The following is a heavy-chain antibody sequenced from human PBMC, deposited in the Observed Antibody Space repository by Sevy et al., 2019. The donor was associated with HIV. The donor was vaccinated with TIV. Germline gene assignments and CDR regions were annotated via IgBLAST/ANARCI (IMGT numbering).Heavy chain of an antibody. D-gene: IGHD6-13*01. CDR1: GFTFSSYW. CDR2: IKQDGSEK. CDR3: ARESSSWYGDAFDI. V-gene: IGHV3-7*01. J-gene: IGHJ3*02. Sequence: GGSLRLSCAASGFTFSSYWMSWVRQAPGKGLEWVANIKQDGSEKYYVDSVKGRFTISRDNAKNSLYLQMNSLRAEDTAVYYGARESSSWYGDAFDIWGQGTMVTVSS.